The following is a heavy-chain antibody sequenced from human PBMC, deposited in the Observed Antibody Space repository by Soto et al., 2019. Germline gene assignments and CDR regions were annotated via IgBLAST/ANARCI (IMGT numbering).Heavy chain of an antibody. V-gene: IGHV3-7*05. CDR1: GFTFSSYW. Sequence: EVQLVESGGGLVQPGGSLRLSCAASGFTFSSYWMSWVRQAPGKGLEWVANIKQDGSEKYYVDSVKGRFTISIDNAKTSLYLQMNSLRAEDTAVYYCARDERCSGGSCYLNWFDHWGQGTLVTVSS. D-gene: IGHD2-15*01. CDR3: ARDERCSGGSCYLNWFDH. J-gene: IGHJ5*02. CDR2: IKQDGSEK.